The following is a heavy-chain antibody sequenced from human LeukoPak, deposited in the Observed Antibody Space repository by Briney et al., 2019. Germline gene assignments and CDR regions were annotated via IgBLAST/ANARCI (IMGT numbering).Heavy chain of an antibody. CDR2: IYTSGST. J-gene: IGHJ4*02. Sequence: SETLSLTCTVSGGSISSYYWSWIRQPAGKGLEWIGRIYTSGSTNYNPSLKSRVTMSVDTSKNQFSLKLSSVTAADTAVYYCARYCSSTSCSDFDYWAREPWSPSPQ. V-gene: IGHV4-4*07. CDR1: GGSISSYY. CDR3: ARYCSSTSCSDFDY. D-gene: IGHD2-2*01.